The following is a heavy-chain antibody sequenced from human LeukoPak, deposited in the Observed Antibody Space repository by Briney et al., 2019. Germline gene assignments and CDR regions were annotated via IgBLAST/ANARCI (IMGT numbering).Heavy chain of an antibody. J-gene: IGHJ4*02. CDR3: ARDVYYGSGSPRLDY. CDR1: GFTFSSYG. D-gene: IGHD3-10*01. CDR2: MSRSGDII. V-gene: IGHV3-48*01. Sequence: SGGSLRLSCAASGFTFSSYGMNWVRQVPGKGLESVSYMSRSGDIIYYADSVKGRFTISRDNAKNSLYLQMNSLRAEDTAVYYCARDVYYGSGSPRLDYWGQGTLVTVSS.